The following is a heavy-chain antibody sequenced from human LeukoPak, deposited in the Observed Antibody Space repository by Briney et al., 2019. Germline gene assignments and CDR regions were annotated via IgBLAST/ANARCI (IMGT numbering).Heavy chain of an antibody. V-gene: IGHV1-69*13. J-gene: IGHJ4*02. CDR3: ARGIPRGRLWTYYFDY. CDR2: IIPIFGTA. D-gene: IGHD5-18*01. CDR1: GGTFSSYA. Sequence: SVKVSCKASGGTFSSYAISWVRQAPGQGLEWMGGIIPIFGTANYAQKFQGRVTITADESTSTAYMELSSLRSEDTAVYYCARGIPRGRLWTYYFDYWGQGTLVTVSS.